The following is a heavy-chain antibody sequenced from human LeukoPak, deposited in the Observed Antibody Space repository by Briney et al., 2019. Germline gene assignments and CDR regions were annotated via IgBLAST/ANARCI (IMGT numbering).Heavy chain of an antibody. CDR1: GFTFSSYG. Sequence: SGGTLRLSCAASGFTFSSYGMSWVRQAPGKGLEWVSAISGSGGSTYYADSVKGRFTISRDNSKNTLYLQMNSLRAEDTAVYYCAKDRGSYDSSGYYVDYWGQGTLVTVSS. CDR2: ISGSGGST. J-gene: IGHJ4*02. CDR3: AKDRGSYDSSGYYVDY. V-gene: IGHV3-23*01. D-gene: IGHD3-22*01.